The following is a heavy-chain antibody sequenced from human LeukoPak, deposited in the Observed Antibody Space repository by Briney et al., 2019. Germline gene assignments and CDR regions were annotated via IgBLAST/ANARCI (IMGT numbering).Heavy chain of an antibody. CDR1: GFTFSSYW. D-gene: IGHD3-22*01. CDR3: ASTYYYDSWDY. V-gene: IGHV3-74*01. J-gene: IGHJ4*02. CDR2: INSDGSST. Sequence: GGSLRLSCAASGFTFSSYWMHWVRQAPGKGLVWVSRINSDGSSTSYADSVKGRFTISRDNAKNTLYLQMNSLRAEDTAVYYCASTYYYDSWDYWGQGTLVTVSS.